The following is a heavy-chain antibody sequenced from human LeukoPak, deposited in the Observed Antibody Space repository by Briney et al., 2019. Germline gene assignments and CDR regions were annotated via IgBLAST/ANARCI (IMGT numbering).Heavy chain of an antibody. V-gene: IGHV4-39*07. CDR2: IFNSGST. D-gene: IGHD2-2*01. Sequence: PSETLSLTCTVSGGSISSSSYYWGWIRQPPGKGLEWIGYIFNSGSTYYNPSLKSRVTILVDTSKNQFSLKLSSVTAADTAVYYCARVCYEDRDAFDIWGQGTMVTVSS. CDR3: ARVCYEDRDAFDI. CDR1: GGSISSSSYY. J-gene: IGHJ3*02.